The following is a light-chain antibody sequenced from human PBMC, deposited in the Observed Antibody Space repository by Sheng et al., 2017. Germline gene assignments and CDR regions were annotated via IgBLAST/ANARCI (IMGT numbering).Light chain of an antibody. CDR3: QVWDSSGDHYV. Sequence: YELTQPPSVSVAPGQTASLTCGGNKIGLKSVQWYRQRPGQAPVVVMYLDSHRPSGITERFSGSNSGDTATLTIRGVETGDEADYYCQVWDSSGDHYVFGGGTRVTVL. J-gene: IGLJ1*01. CDR2: LDS. V-gene: IGLV3-21*04. CDR1: KIGLKS.